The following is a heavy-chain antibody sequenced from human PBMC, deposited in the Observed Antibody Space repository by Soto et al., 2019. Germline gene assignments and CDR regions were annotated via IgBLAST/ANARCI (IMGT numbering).Heavy chain of an antibody. CDR3: AREDSSGWSGESMDV. CDR2: INHSGST. V-gene: IGHV4-34*01. J-gene: IGHJ6*02. Sequence: SETLSLTCAVYGESLRSHSWNWIRQPPGKGLEWVGEINHSGSTNYNPSLKSRATISVDTSKNQFSLKLTSVIAADTGVYYCAREDSSGWSGESMDVCGQGTTVTVSS. CDR1: GESLRSHS. D-gene: IGHD6-19*01.